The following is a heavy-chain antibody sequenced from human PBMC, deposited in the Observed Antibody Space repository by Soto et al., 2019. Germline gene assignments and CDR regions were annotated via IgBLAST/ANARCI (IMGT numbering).Heavy chain of an antibody. CDR1: GFTVSSNY. CDR2: IYSGGST. D-gene: IGHD5-12*01. V-gene: IGHV3-66*01. CDR3: APQPGVEMATSLRR. Sequence: PGGSLRLSCAASGFTVSSNYMSWVRQAPGKGLEWVSVIYSGGSTYYADSVKGRFTISRDNSKNTLYLQMNSLRAEDTAVYYCAPQPGVEMATSLRRWGQGTLVTVSS. J-gene: IGHJ4*02.